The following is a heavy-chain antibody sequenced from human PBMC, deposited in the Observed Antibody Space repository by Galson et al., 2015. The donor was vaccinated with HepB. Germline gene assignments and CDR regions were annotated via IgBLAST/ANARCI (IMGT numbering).Heavy chain of an antibody. CDR3: AKGEWELPYGDL. CDR2: ISGSGGST. D-gene: IGHD1-26*01. CDR1: GFTFSNYA. V-gene: IGHV3-23*01. J-gene: IGHJ2*01. Sequence: SLRLSCAASGFTFSNYAMTWVRQAPGKGLEWVSTISGSGGSTYYADSVKGRFTISRDNSKNTLYLQMNSLRAEDTAVYYCAKGEWELPYGDLWGRGTLVTVSS.